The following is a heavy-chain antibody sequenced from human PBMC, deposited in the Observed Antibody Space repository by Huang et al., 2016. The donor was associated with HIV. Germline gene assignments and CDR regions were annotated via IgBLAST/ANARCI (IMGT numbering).Heavy chain of an antibody. D-gene: IGHD3-3*01. V-gene: IGHV4-39*01. CDR2: LYYTGRM. Sequence: QMRFQESGPGLVKPSGTLSLTCNVSGGSINTGRYYWGWIRQPPGKGLECVVSLYYTGRMHYVPAVKGRLTMSADTSKNQFSLNLSSVTAADTAIYYCARKHDFWRGRMFAISYFDVWGRGTLVTVAS. J-gene: IGHJ2*01. CDR1: GGSINTGRYY. CDR3: ARKHDFWRGRMFAISYFDV.